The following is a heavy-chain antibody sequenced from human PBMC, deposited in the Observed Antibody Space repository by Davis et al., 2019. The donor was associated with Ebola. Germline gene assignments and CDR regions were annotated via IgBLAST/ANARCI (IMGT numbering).Heavy chain of an antibody. CDR1: GYTFTSYD. V-gene: IGHV1-69*04. Sequence: AASVKVSCKASGYTFTSYDINWVRQATGQGLEWMGRIIPILGIANYAQKFQGRVTITADKSTSTAYMELSSLRSEDTAVYYWARGWGAGYSGYDRLTTGYYYYGMDVWGQGTTVTVSS. D-gene: IGHD5-12*01. CDR2: IIPILGIA. J-gene: IGHJ6*02. CDR3: ARGWGAGYSGYDRLTTGYYYYGMDV.